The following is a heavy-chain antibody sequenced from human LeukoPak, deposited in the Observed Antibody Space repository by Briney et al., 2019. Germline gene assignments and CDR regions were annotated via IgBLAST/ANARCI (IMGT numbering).Heavy chain of an antibody. J-gene: IGHJ6*03. CDR2: INHSGST. CDR3: ARGTYDGDYRGYYYMDV. D-gene: IGHD4-17*01. Sequence: SETLSLTCAVYGGSFSGYYWSWIRQPPGKGLEWIGEINHSGSTNYNPSLKSRVTISVDTSKNQFSLKLSSVTAADTAVYYCARGTYDGDYRGYYYMDVWGKGTTVTVSS. CDR1: GGSFSGYY. V-gene: IGHV4-34*01.